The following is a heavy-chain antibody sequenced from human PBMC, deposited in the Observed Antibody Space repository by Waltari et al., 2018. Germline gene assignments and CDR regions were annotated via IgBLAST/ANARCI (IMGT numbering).Heavy chain of an antibody. D-gene: IGHD6-13*01. CDR3: ARDLKDSSSWYGAFDI. CDR1: GFTFSSYS. V-gene: IGHV3-21*03. CDR2: ISSSSSYI. J-gene: IGHJ3*02. Sequence: EVQLVESGGGLVKPGGSLRLSCAASGFTFSSYSMNWVRQAPGKGLEWVSSISSSSSYIYYADSVKGRFTISRDNAKNSLDLQMNSLRAEDTAVYYCARDLKDSSSWYGAFDIWGQGTMVTVSS.